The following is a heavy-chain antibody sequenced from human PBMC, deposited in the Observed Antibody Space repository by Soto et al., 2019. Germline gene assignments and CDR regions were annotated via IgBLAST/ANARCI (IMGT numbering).Heavy chain of an antibody. CDR2: ISYDGSNK. V-gene: IGHV3-30-3*01. Sequence: QVQLVESGGGVVQPGRSLRLSCAASGFTFSSYAMHWVRQAPGKGLEWVAVISYDGSNKYYADSVKGRFTISRDNSKNTLLLKMSILGDEDTVVYYWTREGDFWSYYSYYYYGMDVWGQGTTVTVSS. J-gene: IGHJ6*02. D-gene: IGHD3-3*01. CDR1: GFTFSSYA. CDR3: TREGDFWSYYSYYYYGMDV.